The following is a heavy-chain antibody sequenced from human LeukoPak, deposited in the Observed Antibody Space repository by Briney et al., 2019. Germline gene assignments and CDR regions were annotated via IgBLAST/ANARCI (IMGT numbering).Heavy chain of an antibody. J-gene: IGHJ4*02. Sequence: GGSLRLSCAASGFTFSSYWMSWVRQAPGKGLEGVANIKQDGSEKYYVDSVKGRFTISRDNAKNSLYLQMNSLRAEDTAVYYCARWGLFRGYSYGYEFFDYWGQGTLVTVSS. V-gene: IGHV3-7*01. CDR2: IKQDGSEK. D-gene: IGHD5-18*01. CDR1: GFTFSSYW. CDR3: ARWGLFRGYSYGYEFFDY.